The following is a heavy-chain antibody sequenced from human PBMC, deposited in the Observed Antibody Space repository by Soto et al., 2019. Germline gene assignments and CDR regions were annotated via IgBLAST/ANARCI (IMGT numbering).Heavy chain of an antibody. CDR2: VSHSGDT. Sequence: SETQSLTSTVSGGNDGSSSYYWGWVRQPPGKGLEWIGTVSHSGDTFYNPPLKSRLTMSLDASKNQFSLKLTSVTAADAAVYFCARQMRGPIPHFGWLSPVASWGQGTLVTVSS. CDR3: ARQMRGPIPHFGWLSPVAS. J-gene: IGHJ5*02. D-gene: IGHD3-9*01. V-gene: IGHV4-39*01. CDR1: GGNDGSSSYY.